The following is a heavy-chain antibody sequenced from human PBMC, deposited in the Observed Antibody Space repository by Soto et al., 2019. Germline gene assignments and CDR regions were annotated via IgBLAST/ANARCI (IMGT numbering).Heavy chain of an antibody. D-gene: IGHD3-22*01. CDR1: GYSFTSSW. Sequence: GDSLKISCKGSGYSFTSSWIGWVRQMPGKGLEWMGIIYPGDSDTRYSPSFQGQVTISADKSISTAYLQWSSLKASDTAMYYCARPNYYYRSGYYTLRMDYYYGMDVCGQGTTLTVS. CDR3: ARPNYYYRSGYYTLRMDYYYGMDV. V-gene: IGHV5-51*01. CDR2: IYPGDSDT. J-gene: IGHJ6*02.